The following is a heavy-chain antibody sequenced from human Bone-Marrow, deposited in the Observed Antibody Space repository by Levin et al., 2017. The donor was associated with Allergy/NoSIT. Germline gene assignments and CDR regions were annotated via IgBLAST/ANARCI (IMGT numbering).Heavy chain of an antibody. CDR2: IRSKAYGGTT. Sequence: AGGSLRLSCTGSGFTFGDYALNWFRQAPGKGLEWVGFIRSKAYGGTTEYAASVKRRFTISRDDSRSDAYLHMSSLKTEDTGVYYCSRGPGPTLYDFYMDVWGKGTTVTVSS. CDR1: GFTFGDYA. CDR3: SRGPGPTLYDFYMDV. V-gene: IGHV3-49*03. J-gene: IGHJ6*03.